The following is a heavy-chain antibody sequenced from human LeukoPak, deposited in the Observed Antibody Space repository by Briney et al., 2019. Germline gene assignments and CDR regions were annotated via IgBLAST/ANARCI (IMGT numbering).Heavy chain of an antibody. CDR2: IIPILGIA. CDR3: ASLNYYGSGSYPANWFDP. CDR1: GGTFSSYA. J-gene: IGHJ5*02. V-gene: IGHV1-69*04. Sequence: SVNVSFTASGGTFSSYAISWVRQAPGQGLEWMGRIIPILGIANYAQKFQGRVTITADKSTSTAYMELSSLRSEDTAVYCCASLNYYGSGSYPANWFDPWGQGALVTVSS. D-gene: IGHD3-10*01.